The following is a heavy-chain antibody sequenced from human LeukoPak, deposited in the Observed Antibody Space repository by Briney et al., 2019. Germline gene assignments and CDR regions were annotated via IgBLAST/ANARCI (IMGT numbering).Heavy chain of an antibody. J-gene: IGHJ3*02. Sequence: GGSLRLSCAASGFTFSDYWMHWVRQAPGKGLVWVSQSNTDGTITDYADSAKGRFTISRDNAKKTLNLQMESLRVDDTAVYYCVRGRGSYWYDLGPAFNMWGQGTMVTVSS. CDR1: GFTFSDYW. V-gene: IGHV3-74*01. CDR3: VRGRGSYWYDLGPAFNM. D-gene: IGHD1-26*01. CDR2: SNTDGTIT.